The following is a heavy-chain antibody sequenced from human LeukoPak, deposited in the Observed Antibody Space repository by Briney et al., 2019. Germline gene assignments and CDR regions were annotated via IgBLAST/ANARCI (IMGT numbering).Heavy chain of an antibody. CDR3: ARSSTSLTNFHF. CDR1: GYTSIGYY. V-gene: IGHV1-2*02. CDR2: NNPNSGAT. D-gene: IGHD2-2*01. Sequence: ASVKVSCKASGYTSIGYYIHWVRQAPGQGLEWLGWNNPNSGATNYAQNFQARVTMTRDTSITTAYMELSRLTSDDTAVYYCARSSTSLTNFHFWGQGTLVTVSS. J-gene: IGHJ4*02.